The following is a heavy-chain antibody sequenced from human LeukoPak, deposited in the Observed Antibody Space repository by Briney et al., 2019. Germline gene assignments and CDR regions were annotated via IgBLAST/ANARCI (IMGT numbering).Heavy chain of an antibody. CDR2: IYPGDSDT. CDR3: ARDIIPDSSGYYLNAFDI. Sequence: GESLKISCKGSGYSFTSYWIGWVRQMPGKGLEWMGIIYPGDSDTTYSPSFQGQVTISADKSISTAYLQWSSLKASDTAMYYCARDIIPDSSGYYLNAFDIWGQGTMVTVSS. V-gene: IGHV5-51*01. CDR1: GYSFTSYW. J-gene: IGHJ3*02. D-gene: IGHD3-22*01.